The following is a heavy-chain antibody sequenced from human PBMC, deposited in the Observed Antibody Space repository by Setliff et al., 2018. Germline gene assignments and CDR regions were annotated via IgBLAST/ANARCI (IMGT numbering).Heavy chain of an antibody. CDR2: ISHSGIT. V-gene: IGHV4-59*01. CDR3: VREGYSEYFQD. CDR1: GGTFSDYY. D-gene: IGHD1-1*01. J-gene: IGHJ1*01. Sequence: SETLSLTCTAYGGTFSDYYWTWIRQPPGKGLEWIGFISHSGITTYNVSLKSRVSISVDTSKNQLSLTLSSVTAADTAVYYCVREGYSEYFQDWGRGTLVTVSS.